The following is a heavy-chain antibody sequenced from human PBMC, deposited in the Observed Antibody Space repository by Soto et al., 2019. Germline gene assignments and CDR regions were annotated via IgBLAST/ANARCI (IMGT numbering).Heavy chain of an antibody. Sequence: SETLSLTCTVYGGSISSYYWSWIRQPPGKGLEWIGYIYYSGSTNYNPSLKSRVTISVDTSKNQFSLKLSSVTAADTAVYYCAGPPAPYSSRSGVFAYWGQGTLVTVSS. CDR1: GGSISSYY. J-gene: IGHJ4*02. D-gene: IGHD6-13*01. CDR3: AGPPAPYSSRSGVFAY. CDR2: IYYSGST. V-gene: IGHV4-59*01.